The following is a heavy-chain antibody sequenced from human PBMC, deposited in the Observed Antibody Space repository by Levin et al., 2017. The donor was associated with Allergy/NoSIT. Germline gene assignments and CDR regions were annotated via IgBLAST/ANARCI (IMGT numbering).Heavy chain of an antibody. Sequence: TLSLTCAVYGGSFSGYYWSWIRQPPGKGLAWIAEISHSGNTDYNPSLKSRITISVDTSRYQFSLSLKSLTAADTAVYYCAHGGGLSRVPRYWGQGTLVTVSS. D-gene: IGHD3-16*01. CDR2: ISHSGNT. V-gene: IGHV4-34*01. J-gene: IGHJ4*02. CDR1: GGSFSGYY. CDR3: AHGGGLSRVPRY.